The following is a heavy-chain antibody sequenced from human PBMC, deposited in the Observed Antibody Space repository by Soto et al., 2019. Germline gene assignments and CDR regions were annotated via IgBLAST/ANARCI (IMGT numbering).Heavy chain of an antibody. CDR1: GFTFSSYG. J-gene: IGHJ6*02. V-gene: IGHV3-30*18. D-gene: IGHD2-8*01. CDR3: AKELMVLYYYYGMDV. Sequence: GGSLRLSCAASGFTFSSYGMHWVRQAPGKGLGWVAVISYDGSNKYYADSVKGRFTISRDNSKNTLYLQMNSLRAEDTAVYYCAKELMVLYYYYGMDVWGQGTTVTVSS. CDR2: ISYDGSNK.